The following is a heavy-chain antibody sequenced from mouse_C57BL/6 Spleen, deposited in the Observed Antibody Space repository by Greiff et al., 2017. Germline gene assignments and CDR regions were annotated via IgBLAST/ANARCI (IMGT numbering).Heavy chain of an antibody. CDR1: GYAFTNYL. CDR3: AREGQLRLPGFEY. J-gene: IGHJ2*01. D-gene: IGHD3-2*02. CDR2: INPGSGGT. Sequence: QVQLQQSGAELVRPGTSVKVSCKASGYAFTNYLIEWVKQRPGQGLEWIGVINPGSGGTNYNEKFKGKATLTADKSSSTAYMQLSSLTSEDSAVYFCAREGQLRLPGFEYWGKGTTLTVSS. V-gene: IGHV1-54*01.